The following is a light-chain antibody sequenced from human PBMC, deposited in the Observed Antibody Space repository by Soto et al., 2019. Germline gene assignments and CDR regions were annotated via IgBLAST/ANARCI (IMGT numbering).Light chain of an antibody. CDR1: SSDVGGYNY. V-gene: IGLV2-11*01. Sequence: QSVLTQPRSVSGSPGQSVTISCTGTSSDVGGYNYVSWYQQHPGKAPKLMIYDVSKRPSGVPDRFSGSKSGNTASLTISGLQAEDEADYYCSSYAGTNNLLYVFGTGTKLTVL. CDR3: SSYAGTNNLLYV. CDR2: DVS. J-gene: IGLJ1*01.